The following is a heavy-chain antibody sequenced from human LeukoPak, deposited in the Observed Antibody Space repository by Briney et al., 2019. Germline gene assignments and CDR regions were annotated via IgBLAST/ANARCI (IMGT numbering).Heavy chain of an antibody. CDR3: ARVWDYGDDY. J-gene: IGHJ4*02. CDR2: MNPNSGNT. D-gene: IGHD4-17*01. Sequence: ASVKVSCKASGYAFTSYDVNWVRQATGQGLEWMGWMNPNSGNTGYAQKFQGRVTITRNTSISTAYMELSSLRSEDTAVYYCARVWDYGDDYWGQGTLVTVSS. V-gene: IGHV1-8*03. CDR1: GYAFTSYD.